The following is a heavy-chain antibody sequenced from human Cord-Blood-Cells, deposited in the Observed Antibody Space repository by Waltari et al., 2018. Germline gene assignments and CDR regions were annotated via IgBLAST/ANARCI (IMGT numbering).Heavy chain of an antibody. Sequence: QVQLVQSGAEVKKPGASVKVSCKASGYTFTSYDINWVRQATGQGLEWMGGMNPNSGNTGYAQKFQGRVTMTRNTSISTAYMELSSLRSEDTAVYYCARGGHTYYDFWSGYYYFDYWGQGTLVTVSS. CDR3: ARGGHTYYDFWSGYYYFDY. D-gene: IGHD3-3*01. CDR1: GYTFTSYD. CDR2: MNPNSGNT. J-gene: IGHJ4*02. V-gene: IGHV1-8*01.